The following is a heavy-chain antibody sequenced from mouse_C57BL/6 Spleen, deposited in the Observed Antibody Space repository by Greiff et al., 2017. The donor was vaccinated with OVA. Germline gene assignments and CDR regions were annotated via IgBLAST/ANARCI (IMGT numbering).Heavy chain of an antibody. J-gene: IGHJ1*03. CDR1: GYTFTSYT. Sequence: QVQLQQSGAELARPGASVKMSCKASGYTFTSYTMHWVKQRPGQGLEWIGYITPSSGYTKYNQKFKDKATLTADKSSSTAYMQLSSLTSEDSAVYYCAITTVNRYFDVWGTGTTVTVSS. D-gene: IGHD1-1*01. V-gene: IGHV1-4*01. CDR2: ITPSSGYT. CDR3: AITTVNRYFDV.